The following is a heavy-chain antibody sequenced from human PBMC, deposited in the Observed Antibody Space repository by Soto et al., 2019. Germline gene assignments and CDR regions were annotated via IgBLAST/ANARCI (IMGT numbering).Heavy chain of an antibody. J-gene: IGHJ6*01. D-gene: IGHD3-3*01. CDR2: ISWFRGTI. CDR1: GLTVDDYA. Sequence: EVQLVESGGGLVQPGRSLRLSCAASGLTVDDYAFHWVRQVPGKGLVWVSGISWFRGTIGYADSVKGLFTISRDNAKNALYLQMTSLRAEDTALYYSSKEVTGDFWSGYSGYYDGLDDWGQGTTVTVSS. CDR3: SKEVTGDFWSGYSGYYDGLDD. V-gene: IGHV3-9*01.